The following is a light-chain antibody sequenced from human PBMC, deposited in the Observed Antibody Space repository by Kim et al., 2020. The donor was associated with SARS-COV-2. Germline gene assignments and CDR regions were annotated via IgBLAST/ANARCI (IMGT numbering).Light chain of an antibody. CDR2: AAS. CDR1: QSINFF. J-gene: IGKJ1*01. Sequence: DIQMTQSPSSLSASVGDRVTITCRASQSINFFLNWYQQKPGKAPRLLIYAASSLETGVTSRFIGGGSGTDFTLTISNLQPEDFATYICKQTYNFPRTFGLGTKVDIK. V-gene: IGKV1-39*01. CDR3: KQTYNFPRT.